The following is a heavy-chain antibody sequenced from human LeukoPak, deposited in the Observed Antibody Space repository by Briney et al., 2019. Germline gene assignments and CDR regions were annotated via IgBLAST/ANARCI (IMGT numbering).Heavy chain of an antibody. CDR3: ARPYGSGSYYNVGAFDI. CDR1: GYSFTSYW. V-gene: IGHV5-51*01. Sequence: GESLKISCKGSGYSFTSYWIGWVRQMPGKGLEWMGIIYPGDSDTRYSPSFQGQVTISADRSISTAYLQWSSLKASDTAMYYCARPYGSGSYYNVGAFDIWGHGTMVTVSS. CDR2: IYPGDSDT. D-gene: IGHD3-10*01. J-gene: IGHJ3*02.